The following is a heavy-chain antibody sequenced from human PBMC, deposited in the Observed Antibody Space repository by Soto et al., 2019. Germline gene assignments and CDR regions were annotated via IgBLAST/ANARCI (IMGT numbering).Heavy chain of an antibody. Sequence: ASVXVSCKASGYTFTSYDINWVRQATGQGLEWMGWMNPNSGNTGYAQKFQGRVTMTRNTSISTAYMELSSLRSEDTAVYYCARGRDLLWFGESYAFDIWGQGTMVTVSS. CDR2: MNPNSGNT. CDR1: GYTFTSYD. J-gene: IGHJ3*02. D-gene: IGHD3-10*01. V-gene: IGHV1-8*01. CDR3: ARGRDLLWFGESYAFDI.